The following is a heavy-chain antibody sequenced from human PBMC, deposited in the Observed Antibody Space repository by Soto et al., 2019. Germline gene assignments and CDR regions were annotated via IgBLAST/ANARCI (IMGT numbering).Heavy chain of an antibody. CDR2: IFYSGST. CDR1: GGSVNSYY. CDR3: ARDGGSYGHFDY. J-gene: IGHJ4*02. V-gene: IGHV4-59*02. Sequence: PSETLSLTCTVSGGSVNSYYWSWIRQPPGKGLEWIGYIFYSGSTKSNPSLKSRVTMSVDMSKNQFSLRLTSVTAADTAVYYCARDGGSYGHFDYWGQGILVTVSS. D-gene: IGHD2-15*01.